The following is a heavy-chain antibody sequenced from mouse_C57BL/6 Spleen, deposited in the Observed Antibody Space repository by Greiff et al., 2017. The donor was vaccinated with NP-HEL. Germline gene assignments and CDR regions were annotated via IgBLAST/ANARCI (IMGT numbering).Heavy chain of an antibody. CDR2: INPRDGGT. V-gene: IGHV1-53*01. CDR3: ARYCARYYFDY. J-gene: IGHJ2*01. CDR1: GYTFTSYW. Sequence: QVQLQQSGTELVKPGASVKLSCKASGYTFTSYWMHWVKQRPGKGLEWIGNINPRDGGTNYNEKFKSKATLTVDKSSSTAYMQLSSLTSEDSAVYYCARYCARYYFDYWGQGTTLTVSS.